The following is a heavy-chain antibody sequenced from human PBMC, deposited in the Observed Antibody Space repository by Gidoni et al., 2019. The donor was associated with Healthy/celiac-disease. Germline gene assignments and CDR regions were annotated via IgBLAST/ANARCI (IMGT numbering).Heavy chain of an antibody. D-gene: IGHD2-15*01. CDR2: IYHSGST. J-gene: IGHJ6*02. V-gene: IGHV4-4*02. Sequence: GKGLEWIGEIYHSGSTNYNPSLKSRVTISVDKSKNQFSLKLSSVTAADTAVYYYARDKVVAQSGDGYYYYGMDVWGQGTTVTVSS. CDR3: ARDKVVAQSGDGYYYYGMDV.